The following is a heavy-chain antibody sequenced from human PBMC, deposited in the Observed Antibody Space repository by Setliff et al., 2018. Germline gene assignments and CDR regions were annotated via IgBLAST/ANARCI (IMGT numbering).Heavy chain of an antibody. V-gene: IGHV1-69*13. Sequence: ASVKVSCKASGGTFSSYAISWVRQAPGQGLEWMGGIIPIFGTANYAQKVQGRVTITADESTSTAYMELSSLRSEDTAVYYCARGYRGYYNFWSGSQGANWFDPWGQGTLVTVSS. J-gene: IGHJ5*02. D-gene: IGHD3-3*01. CDR2: IIPIFGTA. CDR3: ARGYRGYYNFWSGSQGANWFDP. CDR1: GGTFSSYA.